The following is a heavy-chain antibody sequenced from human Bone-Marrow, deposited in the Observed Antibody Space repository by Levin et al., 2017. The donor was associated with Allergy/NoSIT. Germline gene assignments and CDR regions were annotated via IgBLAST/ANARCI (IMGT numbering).Heavy chain of an antibody. CDR1: GGSISRGDYY. Sequence: SETLSLTCTVSGGSISRGDYYWSWIRQPPGKGLEWIGHIYYTGSIRNNPTLKSRITLSVDTSKNQFSLTLSSVTAADTAVYYCAQGPGTAMDSSNYYYGMDVWGQGTTVTVSS. CDR2: IYYTGSI. CDR3: AQGPGTAMDSSNYYYGMDV. V-gene: IGHV4-30-4*01. D-gene: IGHD5-18*01. J-gene: IGHJ6*02.